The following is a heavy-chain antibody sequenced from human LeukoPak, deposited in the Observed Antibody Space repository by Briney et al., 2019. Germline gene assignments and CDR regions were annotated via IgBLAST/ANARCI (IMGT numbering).Heavy chain of an antibody. V-gene: IGHV1-69*01. Sequence: GASVKVSCKASGGTFSSYAISWVRQAPGQGFEWMGGFIPIFGTANYAQNFQDRVMITADESTSTAYMELSSLRSEDTAVYYCARSQPGLIYMDVSGKGTTVSVSS. D-gene: IGHD2-8*01. CDR1: GGTFSSYA. J-gene: IGHJ6*03. CDR3: ARSQPGLIYMDV. CDR2: FIPIFGTA.